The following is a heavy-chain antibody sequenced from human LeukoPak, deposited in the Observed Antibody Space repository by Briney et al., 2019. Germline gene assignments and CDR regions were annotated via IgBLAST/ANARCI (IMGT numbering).Heavy chain of an antibody. Sequence: SETLSLTCTVSGGSISSSNFYWGWIRQPPGKGLEWIGSIYYSGSTYYNPSLKSRVTISVDTSKNQFSLKLSSVTAADTAVYYCARGAWLLLEPKCFQHWGQGTLVTVSS. CDR3: ARGAWLLLEPKCFQH. V-gene: IGHV4-39*07. CDR2: IYYSGST. D-gene: IGHD3-22*01. J-gene: IGHJ1*01. CDR1: GGSISSSNFY.